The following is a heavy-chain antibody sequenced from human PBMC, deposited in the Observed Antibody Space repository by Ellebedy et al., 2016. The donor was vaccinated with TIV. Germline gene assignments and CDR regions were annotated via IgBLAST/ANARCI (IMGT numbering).Heavy chain of an antibody. V-gene: IGHV3-43*01. CDR1: GFTFDDYT. Sequence: GESLKISCAASGFTFDDYTMHWVRQAPGKGLEWVSLISWDGGSTYYADSVKGRFTISRDNRKTSLYLQMNSLRTEDTALYYCAKGGVAAAGTRIDYWGQGTLVTVSS. CDR2: ISWDGGST. CDR3: AKGGVAAAGTRIDY. D-gene: IGHD6-13*01. J-gene: IGHJ4*02.